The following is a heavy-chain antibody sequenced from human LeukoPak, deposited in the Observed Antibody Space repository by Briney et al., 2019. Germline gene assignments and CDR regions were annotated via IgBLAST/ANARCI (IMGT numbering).Heavy chain of an antibody. CDR2: ISGSGGST. Sequence: PGESLRLSCAASGFAFVSYAMGWVRQAPGKGLEWVSAISGSGGSTYYADSVKGRFTISRDNSKNTLYLQMNSLRAEDTAVYYCAKDMTTNYYYYGMDVWGQGTTVTVSS. D-gene: IGHD4-17*01. CDR3: AKDMTTNYYYYGMDV. V-gene: IGHV3-23*01. CDR1: GFAFVSYA. J-gene: IGHJ6*02.